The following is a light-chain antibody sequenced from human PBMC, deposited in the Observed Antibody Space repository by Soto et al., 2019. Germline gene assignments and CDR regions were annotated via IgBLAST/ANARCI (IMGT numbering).Light chain of an antibody. CDR3: QQYNSYWT. J-gene: IGKJ1*01. Sequence: EIQMPQSPYTMSASVGYSVTSTCRASQSISSWLAWYQQKPGKDPKLLIYKESSLESGVPSRFSGSGSGTEFTLTISSLQPDDFATYYCQQYNSYWTFGQGTKVDIK. CDR1: QSISSW. V-gene: IGKV1-5*03. CDR2: KES.